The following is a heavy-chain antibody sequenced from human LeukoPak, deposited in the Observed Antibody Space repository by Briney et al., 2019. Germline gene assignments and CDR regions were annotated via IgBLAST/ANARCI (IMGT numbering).Heavy chain of an antibody. V-gene: IGHV3-23*01. Sequence: ASVKVSCKASGYTFTSYAMNWVRQAPGKGLEWVSAISGSGGSTYYADSVKGRFTISRDNSKNTLYLQMNSLRAEDTAVYYCAKDHSGYYYDSSGYYDYWGQGTLVTVSS. CDR2: ISGSGGST. CDR1: GYTFTSYA. CDR3: AKDHSGYYYDSSGYYDY. D-gene: IGHD3-22*01. J-gene: IGHJ4*02.